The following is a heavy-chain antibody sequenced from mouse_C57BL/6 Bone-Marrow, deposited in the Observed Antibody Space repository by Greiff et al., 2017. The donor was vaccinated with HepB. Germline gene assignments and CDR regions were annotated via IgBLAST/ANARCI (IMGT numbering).Heavy chain of an antibody. J-gene: IGHJ4*01. Sequence: EVKLQESGGGLVKPGGSLKLSCAASGFTFSSYTMSWVRQTPEKRLEWVATISGGGGNTYYPDSVKGRFTISRDNAKNTLYLQMSSLRSEDTAVYYCARLLFITTVVATDYAMDYWGQGTSVTVSS. CDR2: ISGGGGNT. CDR1: GFTFSSYT. D-gene: IGHD1-1*01. V-gene: IGHV5-9*04. CDR3: ARLLFITTVVATDYAMDY.